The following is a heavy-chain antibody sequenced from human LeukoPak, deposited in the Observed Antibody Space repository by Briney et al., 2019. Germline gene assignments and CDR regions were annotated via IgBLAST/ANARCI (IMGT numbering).Heavy chain of an antibody. CDR1: GGSISSGGYY. V-gene: IGHV4-61*08. J-gene: IGHJ6*03. CDR3: ARRNSSSWYWNYYYYMDV. CDR2: IYYSGST. D-gene: IGHD6-13*01. Sequence: SQTLSLTCTVSGGSISSGGYYWSWIRQPPGKGLEWIGYIYYSGSTNYNPSLKSRVTISVDTSKNQFSLKLSSVTAADTAVYYCARRNSSSWYWNYYYYMDVWGKGTTVTVSS.